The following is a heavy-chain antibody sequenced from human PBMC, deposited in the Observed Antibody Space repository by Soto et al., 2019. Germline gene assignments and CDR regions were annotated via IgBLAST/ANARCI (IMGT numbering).Heavy chain of an antibody. Sequence: EVQLVESGGGLVKPGGSLRLSCAASGFTFSNAWMNWVRQAPGKGLEWVGRIKSKTDGGTTDYAAPVKGRFTISRDDSKNTLYLQMNSLKTEDTAVYYCTTTAYYYGSDYFDYWGQGTLVTGSS. CDR3: TTTAYYYGSDYFDY. CDR1: GFTFSNAW. V-gene: IGHV3-15*07. J-gene: IGHJ4*02. CDR2: IKSKTDGGTT. D-gene: IGHD3-10*01.